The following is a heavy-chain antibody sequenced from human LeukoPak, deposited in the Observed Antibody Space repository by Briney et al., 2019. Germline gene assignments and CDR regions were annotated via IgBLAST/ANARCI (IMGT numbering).Heavy chain of an antibody. J-gene: IGHJ6*03. CDR1: GFTLSSYW. CDR2: IKQDGSEK. V-gene: IGHV3-7*01. D-gene: IGHD3-10*01. Sequence: GGSLRLSCAASGFTLSSYWMSWVRQAPGKGLEWVANIKQDGSEKYYVDSVKGRFTISRDNAKNSLYLQMNSLRAEDTAVYYCARDMRRVAGSSGYYYYYYMDVWGKGTTVTVSS. CDR3: ARDMRRVAGSSGYYYYYYMDV.